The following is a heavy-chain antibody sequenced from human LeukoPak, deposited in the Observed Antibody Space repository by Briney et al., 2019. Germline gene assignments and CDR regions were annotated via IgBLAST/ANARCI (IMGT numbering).Heavy chain of an antibody. Sequence: ASVKVSCKASGYTFTGYYMHWVRQAPGQGLEWMGWINPNSGGTNYAQKFQGRVTMTRDTSISTAYMELSRLRSDDTAVYYCARSGYDFWSGYQALLDYWGQGTLVTVSS. J-gene: IGHJ4*02. CDR1: GYTFTGYY. V-gene: IGHV1-2*02. CDR2: INPNSGGT. D-gene: IGHD3-3*01. CDR3: ARSGYDFWSGYQALLDY.